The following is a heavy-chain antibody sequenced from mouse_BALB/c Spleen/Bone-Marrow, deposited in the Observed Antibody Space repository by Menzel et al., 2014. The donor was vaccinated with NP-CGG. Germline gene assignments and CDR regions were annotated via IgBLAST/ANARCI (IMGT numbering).Heavy chain of an antibody. CDR2: ISDGGTYS. V-gene: IGHV5-4*02. Sequence: EVKLVESGGGLMKPGGSLKLSCAASGFTFSDYYMYWVRQTPEKRLEWVETISDGGTYSYYADSVKGRFTISRDNAKSNLYLQMNSLKSEDTAMYYCARDMGDYWGQGTTLTVSS. J-gene: IGHJ2*01. D-gene: IGHD1-1*02. CDR3: ARDMGDY. CDR1: GFTFSDYY.